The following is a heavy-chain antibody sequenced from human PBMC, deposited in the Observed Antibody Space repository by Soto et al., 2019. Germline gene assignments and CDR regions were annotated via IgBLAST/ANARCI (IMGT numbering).Heavy chain of an antibody. CDR1: GYTFTSYA. Sequence: AASVKVSCKASGYTFTSYAMHWVRQAPGQRLEWMGWINAGNGNTKYSQKFQGRVTITRDTSASTAYMELSSLRSEDTAVYYCARGGSLYWYFDLWGRGTLVTSPQ. CDR3: ARGGSLYWYFDL. D-gene: IGHD1-26*01. CDR2: INAGNGNT. J-gene: IGHJ2*01. V-gene: IGHV1-3*01.